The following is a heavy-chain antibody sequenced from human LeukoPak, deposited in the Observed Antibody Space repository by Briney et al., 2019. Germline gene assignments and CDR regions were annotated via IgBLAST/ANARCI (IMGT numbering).Heavy chain of an antibody. Sequence: SETLSLTCAVYGGSFSGYYWSWLRQPPGQGLEWIGEINHSGSTNYNPSLKSRVTISVDTSKNQFSLKLSSVTAADTAVYYCARGGGSGSRYGAFDIWGQGTMVTVSS. CDR1: GGSFSGYY. CDR3: ARGGGSGSRYGAFDI. CDR2: INHSGST. J-gene: IGHJ3*02. D-gene: IGHD3-10*01. V-gene: IGHV4-34*01.